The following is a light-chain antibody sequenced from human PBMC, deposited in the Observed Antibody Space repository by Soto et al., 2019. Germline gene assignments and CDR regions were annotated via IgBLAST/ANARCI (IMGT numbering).Light chain of an antibody. Sequence: QSALTQPASVSGSPRQSITISCTGTSSDIGGYNSVSWYQQHPGKVPKLLIYDVTNRPSGISNRFSGSKSGNTASLTISGLQGEDEADYYCSTYGSSNPVVLGGGTKLTVL. CDR3: STYGSSNPVV. J-gene: IGLJ3*02. CDR1: SSDIGGYNS. V-gene: IGLV2-14*01. CDR2: DVT.